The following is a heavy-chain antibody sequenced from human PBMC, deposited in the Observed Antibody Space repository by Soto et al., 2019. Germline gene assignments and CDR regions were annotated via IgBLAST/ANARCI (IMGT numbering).Heavy chain of an antibody. V-gene: IGHV3-30*18. CDR1: GFTFSSYG. CDR2: ISYDGSNK. CDR3: AKAGQEQQLVHGWCDP. J-gene: IGHJ5*02. D-gene: IGHD6-13*01. Sequence: GGSLRLSCAASGFTFSSYGMHWVRQAPGKGLEWVAVISYDGSNKYYADSVKGRFTISRDNSKNTLYLQMNSLRAEDTAVYYCAKAGQEQQLVHGWCDPWGQGTLVTVSS.